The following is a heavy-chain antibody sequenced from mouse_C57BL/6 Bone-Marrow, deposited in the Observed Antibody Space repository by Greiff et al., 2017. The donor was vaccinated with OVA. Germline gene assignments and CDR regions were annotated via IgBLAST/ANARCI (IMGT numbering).Heavy chain of an antibody. V-gene: IGHV14-4*01. CDR1: GFNIKDDY. CDR3: TRGVHDY. CDR2: IDPENGDT. J-gene: IGHJ2*01. Sequence: VQLQQSGAELVRPGASVKLSCTASGFNIKDDYMHWVKQRPEQGLEWIGWIDPENGDTAYASKFQGKATITADPSSNTAYLQLSSLTSEDTAVYYCTRGVHDYWGKGTTLTVSS.